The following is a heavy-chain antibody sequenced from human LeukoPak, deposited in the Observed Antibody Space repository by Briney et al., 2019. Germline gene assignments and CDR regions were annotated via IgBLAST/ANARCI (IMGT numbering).Heavy chain of an antibody. J-gene: IGHJ4*02. CDR3: ARGSRYYDILTGCRPGPYFDY. V-gene: IGHV4-59*12. Sequence: SETLSLTCTVSGGSISSYYWSWIRQPPGKGLEWIGYIYYSGSTNYNPSLKSRVTISVDTSKNQFSLKLSSVTAADTAVYYCARGSRYYDILTGCRPGPYFDYWGQGTLVTVSS. D-gene: IGHD3-9*01. CDR1: GGSISSYY. CDR2: IYYSGST.